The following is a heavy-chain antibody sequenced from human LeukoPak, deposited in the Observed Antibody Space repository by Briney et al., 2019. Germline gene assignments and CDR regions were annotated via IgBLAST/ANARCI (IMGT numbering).Heavy chain of an antibody. D-gene: IGHD2/OR15-2a*01. J-gene: IGHJ4*02. CDR2: INSDGSST. CDR3: ARSTPFDPFDY. Sequence: GGSLRLSCAASGFTFSSYWMHWVRQAPGKGLVWVSRINSDGSSTSYADSVKGRFTISRDSAKNTLYLQMNSLRAEDTAVYYCARSTPFDPFDYWGQGTLVTVSS. CDR1: GFTFSSYW. V-gene: IGHV3-74*01.